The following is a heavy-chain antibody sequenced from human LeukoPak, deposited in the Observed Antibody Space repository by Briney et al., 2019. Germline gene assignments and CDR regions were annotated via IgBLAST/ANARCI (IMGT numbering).Heavy chain of an antibody. Sequence: GGSLRLSCAASGFTFSSYAMSWVRQAPGKGLEWVSAISGSGGSTYYADSVKGRFTISRDNSKNTLYLQMNSLRAEDTAVYYCAKGVESYDSSGLLDYWGQGTLVTVSS. D-gene: IGHD3-22*01. CDR3: AKGVESYDSSGLLDY. V-gene: IGHV3-23*01. CDR1: GFTFSSYA. J-gene: IGHJ4*02. CDR2: ISGSGGST.